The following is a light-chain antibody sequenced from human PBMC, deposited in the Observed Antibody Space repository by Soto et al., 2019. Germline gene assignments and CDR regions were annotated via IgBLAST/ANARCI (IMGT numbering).Light chain of an antibody. V-gene: IGLV2-14*01. CDR3: SSKRDSSTLFV. CDR1: SSDVGAYNY. J-gene: IGLJ1*01. CDR2: EVT. Sequence: QSALTQPASVSGSPGQSITISCTGTSSDVGAYNYVSWYQHHPGKVLKLLIYEVTNRPSGVSDRFSGSKSGNTASLTISGLQAEDEADYYCSSKRDSSTLFVFGTGTKVTVL.